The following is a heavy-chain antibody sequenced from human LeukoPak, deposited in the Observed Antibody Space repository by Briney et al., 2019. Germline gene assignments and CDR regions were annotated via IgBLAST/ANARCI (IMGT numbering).Heavy chain of an antibody. D-gene: IGHD3-10*01. V-gene: IGHV3-7*01. CDR2: IKQEGSEE. CDR3: ARDYGGYYGSWSKGNYYYYMDV. Sequence: GGSLRLSSGPPGFTFTDNLMTCVRQAPEKGLEWVAKIKQEGSEENYVDSVKGRFTISRDNAKNSLFLQMNSLRVDDTAVYYCARDYGGYYGSWSKGNYYYYMDVWGKGTTVTVSS. CDR1: GFTFTDNL. J-gene: IGHJ6*03.